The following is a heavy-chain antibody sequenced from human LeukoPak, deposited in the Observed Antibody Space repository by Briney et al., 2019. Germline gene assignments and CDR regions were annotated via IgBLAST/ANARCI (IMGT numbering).Heavy chain of an antibody. CDR1: GFTFSSYE. D-gene: IGHD3-22*01. CDR2: ISSSGSTI. J-gene: IGHJ4*02. CDR3: ARAGDSSGYYFDY. V-gene: IGHV3-48*03. Sequence: GGSLRLSCAASGFTFSSYEMNWVRQAPGKGLEWVSYISSSGSTIYYADSVKGRFTISRDNAKNSLYLQMNSLRAEDTAVYYCARAGDSSGYYFDYWGQGTLVTASS.